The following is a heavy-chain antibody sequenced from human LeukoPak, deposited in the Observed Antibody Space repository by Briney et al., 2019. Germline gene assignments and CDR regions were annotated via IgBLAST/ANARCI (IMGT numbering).Heavy chain of an antibody. CDR1: GYTFTSYD. D-gene: IGHD3-10*01. J-gene: IGHJ5*02. Sequence: ASVKVSCKASGYTFTSYDINWVRQATGQGLEWMGWMNPNSGNTGYAQNFQGRVTITRNTSISTTYIVLRSLRYEDTAVYYCARGDRVTMVRGVSVLDPWGQGTLVTVSS. CDR3: ARGDRVTMVRGVSVLDP. CDR2: MNPNSGNT. V-gene: IGHV1-8*03.